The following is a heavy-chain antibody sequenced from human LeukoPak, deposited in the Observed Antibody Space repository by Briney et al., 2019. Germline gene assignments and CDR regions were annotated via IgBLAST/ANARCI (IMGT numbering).Heavy chain of an antibody. CDR2: ISGSGGST. CDR3: AKGTYGDYRTDYGMDV. Sequence: GGSLRLSCAASGFTFSSYAMSWVRQAPGKGLEWVSAISGSGGSTYYADSVKGRFTISRDNSKNTLYLQMNSLRAEDTAVYYCAKGTYGDYRTDYGMDVWGQGTTVTVSS. J-gene: IGHJ6*02. CDR1: GFTFSSYA. V-gene: IGHV3-23*01. D-gene: IGHD4-17*01.